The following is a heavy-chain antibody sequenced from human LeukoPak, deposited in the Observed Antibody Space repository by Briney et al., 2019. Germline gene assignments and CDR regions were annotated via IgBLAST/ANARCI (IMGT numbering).Heavy chain of an antibody. V-gene: IGHV4-61*02. J-gene: IGHJ4*02. CDR3: ARALAVAGPKCFDY. CDR2: IYTSGST. Sequence: SETLSLTCTVSGGSISSGSYYWSWIRQPAGKGLEWIGRIYTSGSTNYNPSLKSRVTISVDTSKNQFSLKLSSVTAADTAVYYCARALAVAGPKCFDYWGQGTLVTVSS. CDR1: GGSISSGSYY. D-gene: IGHD6-19*01.